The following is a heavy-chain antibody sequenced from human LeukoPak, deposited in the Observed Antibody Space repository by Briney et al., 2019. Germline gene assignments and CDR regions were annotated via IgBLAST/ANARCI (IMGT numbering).Heavy chain of an antibody. CDR3: AREKLSFFDSSGYFDH. Sequence: PGGSLRLSCAASGLTLSDNYMSWIRQAPGKGLEWVSYISSSSSYTNYADSVRGRFTISRDNAKNSLFLQMSRLRAEDTAVYYCAREKLSFFDSSGYFDHWGQGTLVTVSS. CDR2: ISSSSSYT. V-gene: IGHV3-11*06. D-gene: IGHD3-22*01. CDR1: GLTLSDNY. J-gene: IGHJ4*02.